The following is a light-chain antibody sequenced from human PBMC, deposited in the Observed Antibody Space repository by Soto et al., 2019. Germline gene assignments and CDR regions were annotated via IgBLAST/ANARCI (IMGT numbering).Light chain of an antibody. CDR2: GAS. V-gene: IGKV3-15*01. CDR3: LYYNDWPSWT. J-gene: IGKJ1*01. CDR1: LSASNT. Sequence: EILMTQSPATLSVSPGERATLSCKTSLSASNTLAWYQQRPGQAPRLLIFGASTRATGIPARFIGSGSGTEFTLTISGRQSDDFAVYYCLYYNDWPSWTFCPGTKVE.